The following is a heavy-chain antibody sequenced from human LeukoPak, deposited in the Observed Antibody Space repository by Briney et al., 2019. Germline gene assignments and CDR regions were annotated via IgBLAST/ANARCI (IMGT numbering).Heavy chain of an antibody. V-gene: IGHV3-21*01. J-gene: IGHJ4*02. CDR2: ISGSSSFI. CDR1: GFTFSSYS. Sequence: GGSLRLSCVACGFTFSSYSMIWVRQAPGKGLEWVSFISGSSSFIYNADSVKGRFTVSRDNAKNSLYLQMNNLRAEDTAVYYCARDLPTVTTVHFRDSWGQGILVTVSS. CDR3: ARDLPTVTTVHFRDS. D-gene: IGHD4-17*01.